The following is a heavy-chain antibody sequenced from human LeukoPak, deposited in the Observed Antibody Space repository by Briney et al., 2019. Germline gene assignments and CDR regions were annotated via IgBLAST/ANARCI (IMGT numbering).Heavy chain of an antibody. CDR1: GDSVSTNSAA. D-gene: IGHD6-19*01. CDR3: ARGAVAHYDS. CDR2: TYFRSKWYN. J-gene: IGHJ5*01. Sequence: SQILSLTCAISGDSVSTNSAAWNWIRQSPSRGLEWLGRTYFRSKWYNDYAVSVKSRITINPDTSRNQFSLHLNFVTPEDTAVYYCARGAVAHYDSWGQGTLVTVSS. V-gene: IGHV6-1*01.